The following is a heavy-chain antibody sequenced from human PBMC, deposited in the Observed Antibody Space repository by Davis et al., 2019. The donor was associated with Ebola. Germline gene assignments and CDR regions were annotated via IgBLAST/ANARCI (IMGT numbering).Heavy chain of an antibody. CDR3: ARDEITGIIDY. V-gene: IGHV3-30-3*01. D-gene: IGHD1-20*01. CDR1: GFTFSSYA. Sequence: GESLKISCAASGFTFSSYAMHWVRQAPGKGLEWVAVISYDGSNKYYADSVKGRFTISRDNSKNTLYLQMNSLRAEDTAVYYCARDEITGIIDYWGQGTLVTVSS. J-gene: IGHJ4*02. CDR2: ISYDGSNK.